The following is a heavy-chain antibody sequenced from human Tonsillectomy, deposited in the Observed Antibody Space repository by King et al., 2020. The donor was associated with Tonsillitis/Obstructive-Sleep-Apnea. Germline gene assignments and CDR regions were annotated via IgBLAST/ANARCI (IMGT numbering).Heavy chain of an antibody. CDR2: IFSDDEK. CDR3: ARTSDFWSGYFAGAFDY. CDR1: GFSLSNARMG. V-gene: IGHV2-26*01. Sequence: QVTLKESGPVLVKPTETLTLTCTVSGFSLSNARMGVSWIRQPPGKALEWLTHIFSDDEKSYSTSLKSRLTISKDTSKSQVVLTMTNMDPVDTATYYCARTSDFWSGYFAGAFDYWGQGTLVTVSS. J-gene: IGHJ4*02. D-gene: IGHD3-3*01.